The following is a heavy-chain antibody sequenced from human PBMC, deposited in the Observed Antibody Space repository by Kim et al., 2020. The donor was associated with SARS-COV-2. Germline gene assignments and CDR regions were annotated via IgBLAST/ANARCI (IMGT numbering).Heavy chain of an antibody. V-gene: IGHV3-30-3*01. CDR2: SNK. Sequence: SNKYNADTVNGRFTIYRDNSKVTLYLQMNSLRAEDTAVYYCARGSGSSMDVWGQGTTVTVSS. CDR3: ARGSGSSMDV. J-gene: IGHJ6*02. D-gene: IGHD3-10*01.